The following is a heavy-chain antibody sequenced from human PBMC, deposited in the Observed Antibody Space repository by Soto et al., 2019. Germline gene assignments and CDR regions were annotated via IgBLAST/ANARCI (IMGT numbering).Heavy chain of an antibody. CDR1: GGTFSSYA. Sequence: QVQLVQSGAEVKKPGSSVKVSCKASGGTFSSYAISWVRQAPGQGLEWMGGIIPIFGTANYAQKFQGRVTTTADKSTSTADMELSSLRSEDTAVYYCARGAVAKEWIVWFDPWGQGTLVTVSS. V-gene: IGHV1-69*06. CDR3: ARGAVAKEWIVWFDP. J-gene: IGHJ5*02. CDR2: IIPIFGTA. D-gene: IGHD6-19*01.